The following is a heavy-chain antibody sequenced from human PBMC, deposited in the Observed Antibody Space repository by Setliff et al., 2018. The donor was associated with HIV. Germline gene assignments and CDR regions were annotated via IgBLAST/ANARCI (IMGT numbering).Heavy chain of an antibody. D-gene: IGHD5-12*01. CDR2: IGSSNHGI. CDR3: ARVASGYDYGWLDP. J-gene: IGHJ5*02. CDR1: GFNFKTYG. Sequence: PGGSLRLSCAASGFNFKTYGMTWARQAPGKGLDWVAHIGSSNHGIHYTASVQGRFTVSRDNAKNTLYLQMNSLRAEDTAVYYCARVASGYDYGWLDPWGQGTLVTVSS. V-gene: IGHV3-48*04.